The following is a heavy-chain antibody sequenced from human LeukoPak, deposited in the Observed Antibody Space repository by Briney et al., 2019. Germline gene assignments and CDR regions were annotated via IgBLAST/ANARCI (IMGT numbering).Heavy chain of an antibody. V-gene: IGHV1-46*01. Sequence: GASVKVSCKASGYTFTSYYMHWVRQAPGQGLEWMGIINPSGGSTSYAQKFQGRVTMTRDTSTSTVYMELSSLRSEDTAVYYCARDHNDFWSYDYWGQGTLVTASS. D-gene: IGHD3-3*01. CDR1: GYTFTSYY. J-gene: IGHJ4*02. CDR3: ARDHNDFWSYDY. CDR2: INPSGGST.